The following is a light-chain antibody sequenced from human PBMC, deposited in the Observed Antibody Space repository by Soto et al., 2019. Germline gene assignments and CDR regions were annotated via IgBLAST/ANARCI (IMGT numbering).Light chain of an antibody. CDR3: QQYDT. V-gene: IGKV3-20*01. CDR2: GAS. CDR1: QSVSSSY. Sequence: EIVLTQSPGTLSLSPGERATLSCRASQSVSSSYLAWYQQKPGQAPRLLIYGASNRATGIPDRFSGSESGKDFTLTISRLEPEDFAVYYCQQYDTFGQGTKVEIK. J-gene: IGKJ1*01.